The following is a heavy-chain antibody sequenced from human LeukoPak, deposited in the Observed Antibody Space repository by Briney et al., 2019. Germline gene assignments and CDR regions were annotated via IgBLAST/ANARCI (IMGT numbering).Heavy chain of an antibody. Sequence: GGSLRLSCAASGFTFSSYAMSWVRQAPGKGLEWVSAISGSGGSTYYADSVKGRFTISRDNSKNTLYLQMNSLRAEDTAVYYCAKMKCGSSNGSPAKYFQHWGQGTLVTVSS. V-gene: IGHV3-23*01. D-gene: IGHD1-26*01. CDR2: ISGSGGST. J-gene: IGHJ1*01. CDR1: GFTFSSYA. CDR3: AKMKCGSSNGSPAKYFQH.